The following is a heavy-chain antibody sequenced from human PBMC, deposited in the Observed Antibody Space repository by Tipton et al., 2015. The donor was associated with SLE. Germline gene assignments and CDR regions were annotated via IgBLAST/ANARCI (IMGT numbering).Heavy chain of an antibody. V-gene: IGHV3-33*08. CDR1: GFTFSTYG. Sequence: RSLRLSCSASGFTFSTYGMHWVRQAPGKGPEWVALIWYDGDNKYYADSVKGRFTISRDTSKNTVYLQTNSLRPEDTAMYYCAKSRTAAGMDSAVWSFDLWGRGTLVTVSS. J-gene: IGHJ2*01. D-gene: IGHD6-13*01. CDR3: AKSRTAAGMDSAVWSFDL. CDR2: IWYDGDNK.